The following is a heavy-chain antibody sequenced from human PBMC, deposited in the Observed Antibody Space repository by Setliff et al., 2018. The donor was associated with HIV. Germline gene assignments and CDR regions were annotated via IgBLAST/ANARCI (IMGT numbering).Heavy chain of an antibody. CDR2: IKAGNGNT. J-gene: IGHJ6*03. CDR1: GYTFTTYA. V-gene: IGHV1-3*03. D-gene: IGHD4-17*01. Sequence: ASVKVSCKASGYTFTTYAMHWVRQAPGQRLEWMGWIKAGNGNTKYSQEFQGRVTITRDTSASTAYMELSSLRSEDMAVYYCAACGASAYYYYYMDVWGAGTTVTVSS. CDR3: AACGASAYYYYYMDV.